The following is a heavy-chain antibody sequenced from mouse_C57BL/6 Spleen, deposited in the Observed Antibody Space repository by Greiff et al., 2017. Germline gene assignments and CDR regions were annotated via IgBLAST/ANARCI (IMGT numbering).Heavy chain of an antibody. D-gene: IGHD3-2*02. Sequence: EVKLVESGPGLVKPSQSLSLTCSVTGYSITSGYYWNWIRQFPGNKLEWMGYISYDGSNNYNPSLKNRISITRDTSKNQFFLKLNSVTTEDTATYYCAREARSGFPFDYWGQGTTLTVSS. CDR2: ISYDGSN. V-gene: IGHV3-6*01. CDR3: AREARSGFPFDY. J-gene: IGHJ2*01. CDR1: GYSITSGYY.